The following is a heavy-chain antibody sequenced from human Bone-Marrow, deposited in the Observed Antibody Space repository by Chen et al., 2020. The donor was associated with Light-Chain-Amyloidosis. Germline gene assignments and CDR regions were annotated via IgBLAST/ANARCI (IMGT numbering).Heavy chain of an antibody. Sequence: QAQLVESGGGLVKPGGSLRLSCAASGFSFSNYYMTWIRQAPGQGLEWISKIGSGSSFIDYADSVKGRFTVSRDDAKRDLFLQMDSLRPEDTAVYYCARLAVGASYFDFWGQGSLVTVSS. CDR1: GFSFSNYY. J-gene: IGHJ4*02. V-gene: IGHV3-11*06. CDR2: IGSGSSFI. CDR3: ARLAVGASYFDF.